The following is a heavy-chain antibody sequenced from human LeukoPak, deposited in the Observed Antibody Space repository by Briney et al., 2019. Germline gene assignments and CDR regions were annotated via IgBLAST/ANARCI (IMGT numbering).Heavy chain of an antibody. V-gene: IGHV4-59*01. J-gene: IGHJ4*02. CDR1: GGSFSGYY. CDR3: ARGQSYYDYVWGSYLVYYFDY. D-gene: IGHD3-16*02. Sequence: SETLSLTCAVYGGSFSGYYWSWIRQPPGKGLEWIGYIYYSGSTNYNPSLKSRVTISVDTSKNQFSLKLSSVTAADTAVYYRARGQSYYDYVWGSYLVYYFDYWGQGTLVTVSS. CDR2: IYYSGST.